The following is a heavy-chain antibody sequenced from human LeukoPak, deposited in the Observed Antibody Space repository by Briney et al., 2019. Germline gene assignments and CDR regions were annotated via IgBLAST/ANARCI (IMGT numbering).Heavy chain of an antibody. CDR2: IYHSGST. CDR1: GYSISSGYY. Sequence: SETLSLTCAVSGYSISSGYYWGWIRQPPGKGLEWIGSIYHSGSTYYNPSLKSRVTISVDTSKNQFSLKLSSVTAADTAVYYCASKGSSTSCCPKDDWGQGTLVTVSS. V-gene: IGHV4-38-2*01. D-gene: IGHD2-2*01. J-gene: IGHJ4*02. CDR3: ASKGSSTSCCPKDD.